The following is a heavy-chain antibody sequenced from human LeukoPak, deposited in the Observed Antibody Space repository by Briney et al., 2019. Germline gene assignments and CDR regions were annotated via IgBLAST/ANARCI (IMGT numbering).Heavy chain of an antibody. CDR2: MYNTGRTDY. CDR1: GGSISNYH. CDR3: ARVLLGGGAFDF. Sequence: PSETLSLTCTVSGGSISNYHWTWIRRPPGKGLEWIGYMYNTGRTDYKYNPSLKSRVTTSLDTSKNQFSLRLSSVTAADTALYFCARVLLGGGAFDFWGQGTMVTVSS. D-gene: IGHD1-26*01. J-gene: IGHJ3*01. V-gene: IGHV4-59*01.